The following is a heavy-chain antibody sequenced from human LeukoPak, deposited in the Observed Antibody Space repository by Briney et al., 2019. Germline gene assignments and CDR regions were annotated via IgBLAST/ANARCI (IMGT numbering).Heavy chain of an antibody. CDR1: GFTFSSYI. V-gene: IGHV3-21*01. J-gene: IGHJ4*02. CDR2: ISRNSTYI. CDR3: ASDEGNYFDY. Sequence: GGSLRLSCAASGFTFSSYIMNWVRQAPGKGVEWAASISRNSTYIHYADSVKGRFTISRDNARNSLFLQMNSLRAEDTAIYYCASDEGNYFDYWGQGTLVTVSS.